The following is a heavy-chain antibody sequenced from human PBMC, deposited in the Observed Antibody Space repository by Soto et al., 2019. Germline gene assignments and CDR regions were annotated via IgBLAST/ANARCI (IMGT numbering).Heavy chain of an antibody. CDR2: ISYDGSNK. D-gene: IGHD5-18*01. CDR3: AKDTSGYSFGYAAGYFDY. CDR1: GFTFSSYG. V-gene: IGHV3-30*18. J-gene: IGHJ4*02. Sequence: QVQPVESGGGVVQPGRSLRLSCAASGFTFSSYGMHWVRQAPGKGLEWVAVISYDGSNKYFADSVKGRFTISRDNSKNTLYLQVSSLRVEDTAVYFCAKDTSGYSFGYAAGYFDYWGQGTLVTVSS.